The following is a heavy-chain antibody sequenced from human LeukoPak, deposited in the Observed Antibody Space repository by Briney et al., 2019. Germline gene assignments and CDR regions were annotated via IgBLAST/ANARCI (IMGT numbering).Heavy chain of an antibody. J-gene: IGHJ4*02. V-gene: IGHV3-23*01. CDR1: GFTFSSYG. Sequence: GGSLRLSCAASGFTFSSYGMSWVRQAPGKGLEWVSAISGSGGSTYYADSVKGRFTISRDNYKNTLFLEMNSLRAEDTAVYYCDCSSNNCYAAGDYWGQGTLVTVSS. CDR2: ISGSGGST. D-gene: IGHD2-2*01. CDR3: DCSSNNCYAAGDY.